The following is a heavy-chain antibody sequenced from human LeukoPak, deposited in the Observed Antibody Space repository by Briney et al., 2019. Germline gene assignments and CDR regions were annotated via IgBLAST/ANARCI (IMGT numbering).Heavy chain of an antibody. D-gene: IGHD6-13*01. J-gene: IGHJ4*02. CDR2: IYPGGGVI. V-gene: IGHV3-11*01. CDR1: GLTLSDCY. Sequence: GGSLRLSCAASGLTLSDCYMSWIRQAPGKGLECVAYIYPGGGVIYYADSVKGRFTIFRDNTKNSLYLQMSSLRAEDTALYFCAKDIDSSSWYYFDYWGQGTLVTVSS. CDR3: AKDIDSSSWYYFDY.